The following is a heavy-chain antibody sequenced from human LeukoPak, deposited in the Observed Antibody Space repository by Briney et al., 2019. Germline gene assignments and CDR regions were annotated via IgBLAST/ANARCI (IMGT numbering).Heavy chain of an antibody. CDR1: GFSFDDYA. CDR3: AKDYDYVWGSIGY. Sequence: PGGSLRLSCAASGFSFDDYAMHWVRQAPGKGLEWVAGISWNSGSIGYADSVKGRFTISRDNAKNSLYLQMNSLRAEDTAVYYCAKDYDYVWGSIGYWGQGTLVTVSS. J-gene: IGHJ4*02. CDR2: ISWNSGSI. D-gene: IGHD3-16*01. V-gene: IGHV3-9*01.